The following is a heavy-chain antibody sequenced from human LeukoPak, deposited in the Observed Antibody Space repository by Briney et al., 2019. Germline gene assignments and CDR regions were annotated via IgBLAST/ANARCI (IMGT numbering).Heavy chain of an antibody. Sequence: GGSLRLSCAASGFTFSNYAITWIRQAPGKGLEWVSEISGSGESTYYGDSVKGRFTISRDNSKNTLYLQMNSLRAGDTAVYYCAKEHWDFDYWGQGTLVTVSS. V-gene: IGHV3-23*01. CDR3: AKEHWDFDY. D-gene: IGHD7-27*01. CDR1: GFTFSNYA. CDR2: ISGSGEST. J-gene: IGHJ4*02.